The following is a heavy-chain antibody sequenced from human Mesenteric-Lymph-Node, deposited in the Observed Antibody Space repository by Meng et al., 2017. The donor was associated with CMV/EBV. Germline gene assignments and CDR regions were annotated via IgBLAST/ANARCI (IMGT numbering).Heavy chain of an antibody. V-gene: IGHV4-34*01. Sequence: QVQLQQWGAVLLKPSETLSLTCAVYGGSFSGYYWSWIRQPPGKGLEWIGEINHSGVPNYNPSLKSRVTISLDRSKNQFSPKLSSVTAEDTAVYYCARGSDIPVNNYWGQGTLVTVSS. CDR1: GGSFSGYY. CDR2: INHSGVP. CDR3: ARGSDIPVNNY. D-gene: IGHD2-15*01. J-gene: IGHJ4*02.